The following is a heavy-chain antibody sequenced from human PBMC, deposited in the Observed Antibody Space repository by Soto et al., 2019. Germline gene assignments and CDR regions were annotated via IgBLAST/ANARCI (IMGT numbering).Heavy chain of an antibody. CDR2: IYSGGYT. D-gene: IGHD2-2*01. Sequence: EVQLVESGGGLIQPGGSLRLSCAVSGFTVSNNYMSWVRQAPGKGLEGVSVIYSGGYTAYGDSVKGRFTISRDNSNNTQNLKRKSRRTDDPAVFYCAASRGGGGYWGQGTLVTVSS. J-gene: IGHJ4*02. V-gene: IGHV3-53*01. CDR3: AASRGGGGY. CDR1: GFTVSNNY.